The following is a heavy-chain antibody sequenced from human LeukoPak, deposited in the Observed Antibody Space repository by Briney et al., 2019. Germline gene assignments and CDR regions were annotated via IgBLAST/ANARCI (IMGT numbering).Heavy chain of an antibody. V-gene: IGHV3-74*01. D-gene: IGHD5-12*01. CDR1: GFTFSSYW. J-gene: IGHJ4*02. CDR2: INSNGRTT. CDR3: ARDGFSVATNY. Sequence: GGSLRLSCAASGFTFSSYWMHWVRQAPGKGLVWVSRINSNGRTTSYADSVKGRFTTSRDNAKNTLYLQMSSLRAEDTAVYYCARDGFSVATNYWGQGTLVTVSS.